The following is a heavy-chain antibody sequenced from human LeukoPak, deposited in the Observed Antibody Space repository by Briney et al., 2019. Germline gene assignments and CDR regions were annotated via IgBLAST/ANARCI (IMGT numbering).Heavy chain of an antibody. Sequence: ASVKVSCKASGGTFSSYAISWVRQAPGQGLEWMGGIIPIFGTANYAQKFQGRVTITADKSSSTAYMELSSLRSEDTAVYYCARSRYSSGWDYYFDYRGQGTLVTVSS. CDR3: ARSRYSSGWDYYFDY. CDR2: IIPIFGTA. D-gene: IGHD6-19*01. V-gene: IGHV1-69*06. J-gene: IGHJ4*02. CDR1: GGTFSSYA.